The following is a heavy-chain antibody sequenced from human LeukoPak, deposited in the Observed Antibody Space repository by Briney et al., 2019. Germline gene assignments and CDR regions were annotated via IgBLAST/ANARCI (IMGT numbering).Heavy chain of an antibody. CDR3: ARNVGEGYCSSTSCYYFDY. CDR1: GGSISSYY. V-gene: IGHV4-59*01. J-gene: IGHJ4*02. Sequence: SETLSLTCTVSGGSISSYYWSWIRQPPGKGLEWIGYTYYSGSTNYNPSLKSRVTISVDTSKNQFSLKLSSMTAADTAVYYCARNVGEGYCSSTSCYYFDYWGQGTLVTVSS. D-gene: IGHD2-2*01. CDR2: TYYSGST.